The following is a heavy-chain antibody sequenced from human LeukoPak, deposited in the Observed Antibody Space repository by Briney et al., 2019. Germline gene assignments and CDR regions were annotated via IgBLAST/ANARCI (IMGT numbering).Heavy chain of an antibody. CDR1: GFTFSSYE. CDR2: ISSSGSTI. V-gene: IGHV3-48*03. D-gene: IGHD5-18*01. Sequence: GGSLRLSCAASGFTFSSYEMNWVRQAPGKGLEWVSYISSSGSTIYYADSVKGRFTISRDNAKNSLYLQMNSLRAEDTAVYYCARAPYSYGFWYFDYWGQGTLVTVSS. CDR3: ARAPYSYGFWYFDY. J-gene: IGHJ4*02.